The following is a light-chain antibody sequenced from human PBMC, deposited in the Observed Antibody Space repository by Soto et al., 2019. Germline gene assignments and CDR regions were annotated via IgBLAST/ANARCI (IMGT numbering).Light chain of an antibody. CDR3: QQFDYLIT. CDR2: GAS. CDR1: QNVASNY. Sequence: EIVLTQSPDTLSLSPGESATLSCRASQNVASNYLAWYQHKPGQAPRLLIYGASSRATGIPDRFSGSGSGTDFTLAISRLEPEDCAVYYCQQFDYLITFGQGTRLEIK. V-gene: IGKV3-20*01. J-gene: IGKJ5*01.